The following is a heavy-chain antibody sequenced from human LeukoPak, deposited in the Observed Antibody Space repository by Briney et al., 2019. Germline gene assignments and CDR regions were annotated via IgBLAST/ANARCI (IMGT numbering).Heavy chain of an antibody. J-gene: IGHJ2*01. V-gene: IGHV4-39*01. D-gene: IGHD4-17*01. CDR2: IYYSGST. CDR3: ARSEKTTADWYFDL. Sequence: KPSETLSLTCTVSGGSISSSSYYWGWIRQPPGKGLEWIGSIYYSGSTYYNPSLKSRVTISVDTSKNQFSLKLSSVTAADTAVYYCARSEKTTADWYFDLWGRGTLVTVSS. CDR1: GGSISSSSYY.